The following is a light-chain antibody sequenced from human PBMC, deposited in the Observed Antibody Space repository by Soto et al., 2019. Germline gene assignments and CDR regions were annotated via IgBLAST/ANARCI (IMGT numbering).Light chain of an antibody. CDR3: SSYTSSSTHV. CDR2: DVS. Sequence: QSALTQPASVSGSRGQSITISCTGTSSDVGAYNFVSWYQQHPGKLPKLMIFDVSRRPSGVSDRFSGSKSGNTASLTISGLQAEDEGDYYFSSYTSSSTHVFGSGTKVTVL. CDR1: SSDVGAYNF. J-gene: IGLJ1*01. V-gene: IGLV2-14*03.